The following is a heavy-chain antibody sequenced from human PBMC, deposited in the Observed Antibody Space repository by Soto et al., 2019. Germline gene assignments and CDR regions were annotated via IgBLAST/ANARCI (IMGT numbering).Heavy chain of an antibody. V-gene: IGHV3-48*03. CDR1: GFTFSSYE. J-gene: IGHJ6*02. Sequence: LRLSCAASGFTFSSYEMNWVRQAPGKGLEWVSYISSSGSTIYYADSVKGRFTISRDNAKNSLYLQMNSLRAEDTAVYYCARERGSSGYYLEYYYYGMDVWGQGTTVTVSS. CDR3: ARERGSSGYYLEYYYYGMDV. D-gene: IGHD3-22*01. CDR2: ISSSGSTI.